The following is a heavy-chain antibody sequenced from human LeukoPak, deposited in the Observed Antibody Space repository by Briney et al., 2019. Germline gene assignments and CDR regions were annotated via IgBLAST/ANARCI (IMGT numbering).Heavy chain of an antibody. Sequence: SQTLSLTCTVSGVSINSGGYYWTWIRQHPGKGLEWIGYIYYRGSTYYNPSLKSRVTISVDTSENQFSLKLNSVTAADTAVYYCARETAAAGQSFDYWGQGTLVTVSS. CDR3: ARETAAAGQSFDY. V-gene: IGHV4-31*03. J-gene: IGHJ4*02. CDR1: GVSINSGGYY. CDR2: IYYRGST. D-gene: IGHD6-13*01.